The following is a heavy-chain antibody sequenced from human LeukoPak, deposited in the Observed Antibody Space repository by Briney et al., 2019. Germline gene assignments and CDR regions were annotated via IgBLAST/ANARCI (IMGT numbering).Heavy chain of an antibody. CDR2: IYYSGST. V-gene: IGHV4-59*12. D-gene: IGHD5-18*01. CDR3: ARATQETWIQRIWYFDL. Sequence: SETLSLTCTVSGGSISSYYWSWIRQPPGKGLEWIGYIYYSGSTNYNPSLKSRVTISVDTSKNQFSLKLSSVTAADTAVYYCARATQETWIQRIWYFDLWGRGTLVTVSS. J-gene: IGHJ2*01. CDR1: GGSISSYY.